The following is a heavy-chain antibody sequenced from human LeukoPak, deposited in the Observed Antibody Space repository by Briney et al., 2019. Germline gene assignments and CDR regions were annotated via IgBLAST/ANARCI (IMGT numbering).Heavy chain of an antibody. V-gene: IGHV3-23*01. CDR3: AKGGRRHYGDYVAF. D-gene: IGHD4-17*01. Sequence: GGSLRLSCDASGFTVNSYAMNWVRQAPGNGLEWVSVISASGDNTYYADSVKGRFTISRDDSKNTVYLQMNSLRADDTAVYHCAKGGRRHYGDYVAFWGQGTLVTVSS. CDR2: ISASGDNT. CDR1: GFTVNSYA. J-gene: IGHJ4*02.